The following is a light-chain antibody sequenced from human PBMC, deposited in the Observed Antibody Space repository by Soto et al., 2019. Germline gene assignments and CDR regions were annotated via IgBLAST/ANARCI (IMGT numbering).Light chain of an antibody. V-gene: IGKV3-15*01. Sequence: EIMMTQSPATLSVSPGERATLSCRASQSVSSKLAWYQQKPGQAPRLLIYGASTRATGIPARFSGSGSGTEFTLTISSLQSEDFAVYYCQQYNNWPPWTFGQGTKVEI. J-gene: IGKJ1*01. CDR2: GAS. CDR1: QSVSSK. CDR3: QQYNNWPPWT.